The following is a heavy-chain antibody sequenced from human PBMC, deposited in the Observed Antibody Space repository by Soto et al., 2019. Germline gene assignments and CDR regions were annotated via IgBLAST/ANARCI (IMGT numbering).Heavy chain of an antibody. Sequence: EVQLVESGGGLVKPGGSLRLSCAATGFTFSSYTMNWVRQAPGKGLEWVSSISSRSSYIYYADSVKGRYTISRDNAKDSLYLQMHSLRAEDTAVYYCATVITTDAAFDVWGQGTIVTVSS. V-gene: IGHV3-21*01. CDR1: GFTFSSYT. D-gene: IGHD3-3*01. CDR2: ISSRSSYI. J-gene: IGHJ3*01. CDR3: ATVITTDAAFDV.